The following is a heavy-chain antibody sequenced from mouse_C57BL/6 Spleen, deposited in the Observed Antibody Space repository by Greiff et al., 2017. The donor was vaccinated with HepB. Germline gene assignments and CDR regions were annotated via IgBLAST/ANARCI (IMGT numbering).Heavy chain of an antibody. CDR1: GFSLTSYG. J-gene: IGHJ3*01. CDR2: IWRGGST. V-gene: IGHV2-5*01. CDR3: AKDYYGSSSWFAY. Sequence: VQLKESGPGLVQPSQSLSITCTVSGFSLTSYGVHWVRQSPGKGLEWLGVIWRGGSTDYNAAFMSRLSITKDNSKSQVFFKMNRLQADDTAIYYCAKDYYGSSSWFAYWGQGTLVTVSA. D-gene: IGHD1-1*01.